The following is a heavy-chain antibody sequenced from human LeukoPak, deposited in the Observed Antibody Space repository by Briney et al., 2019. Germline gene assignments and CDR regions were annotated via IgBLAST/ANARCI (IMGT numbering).Heavy chain of an antibody. CDR1: GFTFRRHI. V-gene: IGHV3-30*10. Sequence: GGSLRLSCAASGFTFRRHIMVWVRQAPGKGLEWVALISHDGLNDFYIDSVKGRFTISRDTSKNTLSLQMHSLRTEDTAVYFCARVAAITSYHFNYMDVWGKGTTVTVSS. D-gene: IGHD3-3*02. CDR2: ISHDGLND. CDR3: ARVAAITSYHFNYMDV. J-gene: IGHJ6*04.